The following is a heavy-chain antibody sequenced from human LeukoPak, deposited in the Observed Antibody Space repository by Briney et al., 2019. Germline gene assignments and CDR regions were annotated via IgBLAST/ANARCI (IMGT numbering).Heavy chain of an antibody. CDR3: ARDIVVVVAATQGGDWFDP. CDR2: INPNSGGT. V-gene: IGHV1-2*02. D-gene: IGHD2-15*01. J-gene: IGHJ5*02. Sequence: ASVKVSCKASGYTFTGYYMHWVRQAPGQGLEWMGWINPNSGGTNYAQKFQGRVTMTRDTSISTAYMELSRLRSDDTAVYCCARDIVVVVAATQGGDWFDPWGQGTLVTVSS. CDR1: GYTFTGYY.